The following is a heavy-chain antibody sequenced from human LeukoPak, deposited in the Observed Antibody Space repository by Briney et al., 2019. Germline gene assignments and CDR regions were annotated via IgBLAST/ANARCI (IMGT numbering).Heavy chain of an antibody. D-gene: IGHD6-6*01. J-gene: IGHJ4*02. Sequence: GGSLRLTCAAAGFTFNNYAMSWVRQAPGKGLKWVSGISSGGSTYYADSVKGRFTISRDNSKNTLFLQMNSLRAEDTAVYYCAKDTYSSSPYYFDYWGQGTLVTVSS. CDR1: GFTFNNYA. CDR3: AKDTYSSSPYYFDY. CDR2: ISSGGST. V-gene: IGHV3-23*01.